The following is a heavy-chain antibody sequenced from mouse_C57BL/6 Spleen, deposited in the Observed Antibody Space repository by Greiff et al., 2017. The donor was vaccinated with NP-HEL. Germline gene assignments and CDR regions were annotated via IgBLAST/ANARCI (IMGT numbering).Heavy chain of an antibody. CDR1: GYTFTDYN. Sequence: EVQLQQSGPELVKPGASVKMSCKASGYTFTDYNMHWVKQSHGKSLEWIGYINPNNGGTSYNQKFKGKATLTVNKSSSTAYMELRSLTSEDSAVYYCATSYDYDFDYWGQGTTLTVSS. D-gene: IGHD2-4*01. J-gene: IGHJ2*01. V-gene: IGHV1-22*01. CDR2: INPNNGGT. CDR3: ATSYDYDFDY.